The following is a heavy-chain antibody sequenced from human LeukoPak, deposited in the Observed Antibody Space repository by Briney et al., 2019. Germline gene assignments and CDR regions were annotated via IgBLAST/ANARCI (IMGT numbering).Heavy chain of an antibody. Sequence: GASEKVSCKASGGTFSSYAISWVRQAPGQGLEWMGGIIPIFGTANYAQKFQGRVTITADESTSTAYMELSSLRSEDTAVYYCARVPHPDNWFDPWGQGTLVTVSS. V-gene: IGHV1-69*01. J-gene: IGHJ5*02. CDR3: ARVPHPDNWFDP. CDR2: IIPIFGTA. CDR1: GGTFSSYA.